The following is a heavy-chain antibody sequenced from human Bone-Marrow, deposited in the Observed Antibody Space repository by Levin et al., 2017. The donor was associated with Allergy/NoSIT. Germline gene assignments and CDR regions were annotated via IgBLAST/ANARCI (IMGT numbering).Heavy chain of an antibody. V-gene: IGHV3-20*04. Sequence: GGSLRLSCAASGFNLDDYSMSWVRQAPGKGLEWVSGVNWNAGSTGYADSVKGRFTISRDNAKNSLYLQLNSLRAEDTAGYYCAGGREENCDSIWGSYRHQYYYCMDVWGKGTTVTVSS. CDR3: AGGREENCDSIWGSYRHQYYYCMDV. D-gene: IGHD3-16*02. CDR1: GFNLDDYS. CDR2: VNWNAGST. J-gene: IGHJ6*03.